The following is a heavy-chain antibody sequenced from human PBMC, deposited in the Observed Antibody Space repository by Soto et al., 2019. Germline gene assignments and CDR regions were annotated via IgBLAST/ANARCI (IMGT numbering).Heavy chain of an antibody. Sequence: VQLVESGGGLVQPGRSLRLSCAASGFTFDDYAMHWVRQAPGKGLEWVSGISWNSGSIGYADSVKGRFTISRDNAKNSLYLQMNSLRAEDTALYYCAKDEGGSGTTWGQGTLVTVSS. CDR1: GFTFDDYA. V-gene: IGHV3-9*01. J-gene: IGHJ5*02. CDR2: ISWNSGSI. D-gene: IGHD3-10*01. CDR3: AKDEGGSGTT.